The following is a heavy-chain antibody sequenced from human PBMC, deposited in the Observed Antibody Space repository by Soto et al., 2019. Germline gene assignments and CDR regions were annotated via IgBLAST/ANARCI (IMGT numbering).Heavy chain of an antibody. J-gene: IGHJ4*02. CDR3: ARDDYIWGSPFDD. CDR2: ISGSGGST. Sequence: GGSLRLSCAASGFIFSSYAMSWVRQTPGKGLEWVSSISGSGGSTYYADSVKGRFTISRDNSKNTLYLQMSSLRAEDTAVYYCARDDYIWGSPFDDWGQGTLVTVSS. V-gene: IGHV3-23*01. D-gene: IGHD3-16*01. CDR1: GFIFSSYA.